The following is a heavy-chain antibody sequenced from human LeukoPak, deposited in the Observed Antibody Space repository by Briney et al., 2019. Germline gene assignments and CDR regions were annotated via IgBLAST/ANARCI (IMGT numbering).Heavy chain of an antibody. D-gene: IGHD6-19*01. CDR2: ISGSGGST. CDR3: ARAGRGWYYFDY. V-gene: IGHV3-23*01. J-gene: IGHJ4*02. Sequence: GGSLRLSCAASGFTFSSYAMSWVRQAPGKGLEWVSAISGSGGSTYYADSVRGRFTISRDNAGNSLYLQMNDLRGEDTAVYYCARAGRGWYYFDYWGQGTSVTVSS. CDR1: GFTFSSYA.